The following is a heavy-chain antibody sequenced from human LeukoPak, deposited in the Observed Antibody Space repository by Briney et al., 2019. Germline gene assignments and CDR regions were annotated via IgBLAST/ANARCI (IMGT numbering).Heavy chain of an antibody. V-gene: IGHV4-39*01. CDR1: GGSISSSSYY. Sequence: PSETLSLTCTVSGGSISSSSYYWGWIRQPPGKGLEWIGSIYYSGSTYYNPSLKSRVTISVDTSKNQFSLKLSSVTAADTAVYYCARGLWAAAGIWSSHWFDPWGQGTLVTVSS. D-gene: IGHD6-13*01. CDR3: ARGLWAAAGIWSSHWFDP. J-gene: IGHJ5*02. CDR2: IYYSGST.